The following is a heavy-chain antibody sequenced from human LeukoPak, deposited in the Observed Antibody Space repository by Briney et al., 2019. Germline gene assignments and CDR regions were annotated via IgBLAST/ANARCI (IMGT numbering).Heavy chain of an antibody. CDR1: AYSFTSYW. CDR2: IYPGDSDT. J-gene: IGHJ4*02. V-gene: IGHV5-51*01. Sequence: PGESLKISCKGSAYSFTSYWIVWVRQMPRKGLEWMGIIYPGDSDTRYSPSFQGQVTISADKSISTAYLQSSSLKASDTAMYYCARRLGYCSSTSCYATFDYWGQGTLVTVSS. D-gene: IGHD2-2*01. CDR3: ARRLGYCSSTSCYATFDY.